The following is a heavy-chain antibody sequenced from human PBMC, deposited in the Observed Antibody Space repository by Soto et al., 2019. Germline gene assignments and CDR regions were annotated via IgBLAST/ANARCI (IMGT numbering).Heavy chain of an antibody. J-gene: IGHJ4*02. D-gene: IGHD3-10*01. CDR2: ISSSGSTI. V-gene: IGHV3-11*01. CDR1: GFTFSEYY. CDR3: VRSLVVRGVIMMYFDY. Sequence: GGSLRLSCAASGFTFSEYYMSWIRQAPGKGLEWVSYISSSGSTIYYADSGKGRFTISRDNAKNSLYLQMNSLRAEDTAVYYCVRSLVVRGVIMMYFDYWGQGTLVTVSS.